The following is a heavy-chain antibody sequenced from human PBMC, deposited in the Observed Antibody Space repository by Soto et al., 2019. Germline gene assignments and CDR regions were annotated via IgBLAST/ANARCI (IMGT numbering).Heavy chain of an antibody. D-gene: IGHD1-1*01. J-gene: IGHJ4*02. V-gene: IGHV3-23*01. CDR1: GFSFSTYG. Sequence: EVQLLESGGGLVQPGGSLRLSCAVSGFSFSTYGVTWVRQAPGKGLEWVSGVSGGSGTTHYADSVKGRFTITGDTSKNTVYLQMNSMRVKDTAVYYCAKWNGYGDHWGQGTLVTVSS. CDR2: VSGGSGTT. CDR3: AKWNGYGDH.